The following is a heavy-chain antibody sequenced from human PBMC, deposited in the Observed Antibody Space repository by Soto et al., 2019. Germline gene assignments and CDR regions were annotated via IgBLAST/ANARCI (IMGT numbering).Heavy chain of an antibody. J-gene: IGHJ5*02. V-gene: IGHV4-31*03. Sequence: QVQLQESGPGLVKPSQTLSLTCTVSGGSISSGGYYWSWIRQHPGTGLEWIGYIYYSGSTYYNPSLKSRVTISGDTSKNQFSLKLSSVTAADTAVYYCARVRGVAGTGWFDPWGQGTLVTVSS. CDR3: ARVRGVAGTGWFDP. CDR2: IYYSGST. CDR1: GGSISSGGYY. D-gene: IGHD6-19*01.